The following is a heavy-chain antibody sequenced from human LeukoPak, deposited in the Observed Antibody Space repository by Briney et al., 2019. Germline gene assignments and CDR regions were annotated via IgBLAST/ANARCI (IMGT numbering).Heavy chain of an antibody. CDR2: IYPGDSDT. D-gene: IGHD2-2*01. J-gene: IGHJ3*02. V-gene: IGHV5-51*01. CDR3: ARRWYCSSTSCTDAFDI. CDR1: GYSFTSYW. Sequence: GKSLKISCKGSGYSFTSYWIGWVRQMPGKGLEWMGIIYPGDSDTRYSPSFQGQVTISADKSISTAYLQWSSLKASDTAMYYCARRWYCSSTSCTDAFDIWGQGTMVTVSS.